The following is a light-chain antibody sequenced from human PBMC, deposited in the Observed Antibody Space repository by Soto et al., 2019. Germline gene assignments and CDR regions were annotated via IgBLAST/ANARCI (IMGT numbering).Light chain of an antibody. V-gene: IGLV2-8*01. Sequence: QSALTQPPSASGSPGQSVTVSCTGTSSDVGRYNYVSWYQQHPGKAPKLIIYEVSKRPSGVPDRFSGSKSGNTASLTVSGLQAEDEADYYCCSYEGSNFYNYVFGTGTQLTVL. CDR3: CSYEGSNFYNYV. CDR1: SSDVGRYNY. J-gene: IGLJ1*01. CDR2: EVS.